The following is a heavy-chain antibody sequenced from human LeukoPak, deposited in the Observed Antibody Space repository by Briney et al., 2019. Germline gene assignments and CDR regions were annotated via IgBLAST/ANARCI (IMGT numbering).Heavy chain of an antibody. V-gene: IGHV4-38-2*02. CDR2: LYHSEST. CDR1: GYSISTAFS. Sequence: PSETLSLTCSVSGYSISTAFSWGWIRQSPGRGLEWIGSLYHSESTYYNPSLKSRVTISLDTSKNPFSLTLSTVTAVDTAVYYCARGVGYDDSLGSYFGFFDHWSQGTLVTVSS. J-gene: IGHJ4*02. D-gene: IGHD3-22*01. CDR3: ARGVGYDDSLGSYFGFFDH.